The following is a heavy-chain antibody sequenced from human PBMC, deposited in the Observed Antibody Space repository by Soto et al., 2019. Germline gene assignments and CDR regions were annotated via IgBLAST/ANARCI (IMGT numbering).Heavy chain of an antibody. CDR1: GFTFSSYG. Sequence: GGSLRLSCAASGFTFSSYGMHWVRQAPGKGLEWVAVISYDGSNKYYADSVKGRFTISRDNSKNTLYLQMNSLRAEDTAVYYCAKERPAGIFDYWGQGTLVTVSS. J-gene: IGHJ4*02. CDR2: ISYDGSNK. V-gene: IGHV3-30*18. D-gene: IGHD6-13*01. CDR3: AKERPAGIFDY.